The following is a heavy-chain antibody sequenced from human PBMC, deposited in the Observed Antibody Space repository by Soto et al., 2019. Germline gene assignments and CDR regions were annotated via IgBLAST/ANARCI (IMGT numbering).Heavy chain of an antibody. CDR1: GGTFSSYA. V-gene: IGHV1-69*12. CDR2: IIPIFRTA. D-gene: IGHD2-21*02. CDR3: ATHTVVTPGNYYYGMDV. J-gene: IGHJ6*02. Sequence: QVQLVQSGAEVKKPGSSVKVSCKASGGTFSSYAISWVRQAPGQGLEWMGGIIPIFRTADYAQKFQGRVTITADESTSTAYMEVSSLRSEDTAVYYCATHTVVTPGNYYYGMDVWGQGTTVTVYS.